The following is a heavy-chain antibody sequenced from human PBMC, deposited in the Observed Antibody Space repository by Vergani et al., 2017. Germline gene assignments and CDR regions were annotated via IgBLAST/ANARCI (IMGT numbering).Heavy chain of an antibody. CDR1: GDSIISRSYY. J-gene: IGHJ2*01. D-gene: IGHD3-16*01. CDR2: IYNSGNG. Sequence: QMQLQESGPGLVKASETLSLTCTVSGDSIISRSYYWGWIRQPPGKGLEWIGSIYNSGNGDSSSSLKSRVTISEDTSKNQFSLRLTSVTAADTAVYYCASGKYYSDSTSHFRGRYFDFWGRGTLVTVPS. V-gene: IGHV4-39*01. CDR3: ASGKYYSDSTSHFRGRYFDF.